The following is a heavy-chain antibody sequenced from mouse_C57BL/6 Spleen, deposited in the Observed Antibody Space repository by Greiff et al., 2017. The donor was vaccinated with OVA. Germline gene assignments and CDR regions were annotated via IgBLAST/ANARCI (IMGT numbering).Heavy chain of an antibody. Sequence: QVQLQQPGAELVRPGSSVKLSCKASGYTFTSYWMHWVKQRPIQGLEWIGNIDPSDSETHYNQKFKDKATLTVDKSSSTAYMQLSSLTSEDSAVYYCARIGGGSWFAYWGQGTLVTVSA. J-gene: IGHJ3*01. CDR3: ARIGGGSWFAY. CDR1: GYTFTSYW. CDR2: IDPSDSET. V-gene: IGHV1-52*01. D-gene: IGHD3-1*01.